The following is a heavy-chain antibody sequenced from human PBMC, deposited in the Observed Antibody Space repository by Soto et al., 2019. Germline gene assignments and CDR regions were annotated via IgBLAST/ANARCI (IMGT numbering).Heavy chain of an antibody. CDR2: IIPIFGTA. J-gene: IGHJ4*02. Sequence: QVQLVQSGAEVKKPGSSVKVSCKASGGTFSSYAISWVRQAPGQGLEWMGGIIPIFGTANYAQKFQGRVTITGEESKSTAYMELSSLRSEDKGVYYCARTYDTGGYFDYWGQGTLVTVSS. D-gene: IGHD3-16*01. CDR1: GGTFSSYA. V-gene: IGHV1-69*01. CDR3: ARTYDTGGYFDY.